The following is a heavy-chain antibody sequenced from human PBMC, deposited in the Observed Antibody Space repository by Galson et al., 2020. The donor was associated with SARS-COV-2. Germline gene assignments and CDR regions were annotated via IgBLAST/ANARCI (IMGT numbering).Heavy chain of an antibody. Sequence: GGSMRLSCAASGFTFSSYVMTWVRQAPGKGLEWVSVSRGNGGSRYYADSVQGRFTISRDNSKNTLYLQMNSLRAEDTAVYYCAKSRGYYTFDYWGQGILVTVSS. D-gene: IGHD3-3*01. V-gene: IGHV3-23*01. CDR1: GFTFSSYV. CDR2: SRGNGGSR. J-gene: IGHJ4*02. CDR3: AKSRGYYTFDY.